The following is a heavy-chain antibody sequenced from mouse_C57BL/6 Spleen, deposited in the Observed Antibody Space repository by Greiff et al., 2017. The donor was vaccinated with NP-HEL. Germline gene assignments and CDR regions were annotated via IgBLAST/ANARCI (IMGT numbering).Heavy chain of an antibody. D-gene: IGHD2-5*01. CDR2: IHPNSGST. CDR3: AQGAYYSKYYAMDY. Sequence: QVQLQQSGAELVKPGASVKLSCKASGYTFTSYWMHWVKQRPGQGLEWIGMIHPNSGSTNYNEKFKSKATLTVDKSSSTAYMQLSSLTSEDSAVYYCAQGAYYSKYYAMDYWGQGTSVTVSS. CDR1: GYTFTSYW. V-gene: IGHV1-64*01. J-gene: IGHJ4*01.